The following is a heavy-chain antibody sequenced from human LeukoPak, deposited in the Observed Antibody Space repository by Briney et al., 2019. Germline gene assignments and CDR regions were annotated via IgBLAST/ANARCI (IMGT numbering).Heavy chain of an antibody. CDR1: GGSFSGYY. CDR2: VNYSGTT. V-gene: IGHV4-34*01. Sequence: SETLSLTCAVYGGSFSGYYWSWIRQPPGKGLDWIGEVNYSGTTNYNPSLKSRVAISVDTSKKQFSLKLSSVTAADTAVYYCARDPVDQPYWFFDLWGRGTLVTVSS. CDR3: ARDPVDQPYWFFDL. J-gene: IGHJ2*01. D-gene: IGHD2-2*01.